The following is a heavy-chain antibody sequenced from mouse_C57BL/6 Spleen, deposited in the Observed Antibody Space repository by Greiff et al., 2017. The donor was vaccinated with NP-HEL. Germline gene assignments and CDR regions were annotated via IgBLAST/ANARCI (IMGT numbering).Heavy chain of an antibody. V-gene: IGHV1-19*01. D-gene: IGHD1-2*01. J-gene: IGHJ1*03. Sequence: EVQLQQSGPVLVKPGASVKMSCKASGYTFTDYYMNWVKQSHGKSLEWIGVINPYNGGTSYNQKFKGKATLTVDKSSSTAYMELNSLTSEDSAVYYCARDYYGERGYFDVWGTGTTVTVSS. CDR3: ARDYYGERGYFDV. CDR1: GYTFTDYY. CDR2: INPYNGGT.